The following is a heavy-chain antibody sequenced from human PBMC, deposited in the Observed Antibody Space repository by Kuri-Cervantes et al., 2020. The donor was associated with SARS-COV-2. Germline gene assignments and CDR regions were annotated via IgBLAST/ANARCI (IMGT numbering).Heavy chain of an antibody. CDR3: ARKRNNYDFWSGPIYYFDY. Sequence: GGSLRLSCAASGFTFSSYWMSWVRQAPGKGLKWVANIKQDGSEKYYVDSVKGRFTISRDNAKNSLYLQMNSLRAEDTAVYYCARKRNNYDFWSGPIYYFDYWGQGTLVTVSS. J-gene: IGHJ4*02. CDR2: IKQDGSEK. V-gene: IGHV3-7*01. CDR1: GFTFSSYW. D-gene: IGHD3-3*01.